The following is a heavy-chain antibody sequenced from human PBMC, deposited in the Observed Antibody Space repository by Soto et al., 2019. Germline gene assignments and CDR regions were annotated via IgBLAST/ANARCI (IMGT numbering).Heavy chain of an antibody. D-gene: IGHD2-2*01. CDR2: ISGSGGST. J-gene: IGHJ4*02. Sequence: EVQLLESGGGLVQPGGSLRLSCAASGFTFSSYAMSWVRQAPGKGLEWVSAISGSGGSTYYADSVKGRFTISRDNSKNTLYLQMNSLRAEDTAVYYCAKDREGGYCSSTSCPPTTDLYYFDYWGQGTLVTVSS. CDR3: AKDREGGYCSSTSCPPTTDLYYFDY. V-gene: IGHV3-23*01. CDR1: GFTFSSYA.